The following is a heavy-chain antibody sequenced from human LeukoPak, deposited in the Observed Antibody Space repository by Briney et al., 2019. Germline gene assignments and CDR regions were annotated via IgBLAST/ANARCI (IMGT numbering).Heavy chain of an antibody. CDR1: GFTFSSYW. CDR3: ARYHVWDLLGGMHV. Sequence: GGSLRLSCAASGFTFSSYWMSWIRQAPGKGLELVANIKQDGSEKYYVDSVKGRFTISRDNANTSLYLQMNSLRAEDTAVYYSARYHVWDLLGGMHVWGQGTTVTVSS. CDR2: IKQDGSEK. J-gene: IGHJ6*02. D-gene: IGHD1-26*01. V-gene: IGHV3-7*01.